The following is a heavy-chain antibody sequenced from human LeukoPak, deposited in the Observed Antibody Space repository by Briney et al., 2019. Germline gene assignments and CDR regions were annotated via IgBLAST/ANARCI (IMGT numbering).Heavy chain of an antibody. Sequence: SETLSLTCTVSGGSISSYYWSWIRQPPGKGLEWIGYIYYSGSTNYSPSLKSRVTISVDTSKNQFSLNLSSLTAADTALYYCARASGYSYPYYYGMDVWGQGTTVTVSS. CDR1: GGSISSYY. CDR3: ARASGYSYPYYYGMDV. V-gene: IGHV4-59*01. CDR2: IYYSGST. J-gene: IGHJ6*02. D-gene: IGHD5-18*01.